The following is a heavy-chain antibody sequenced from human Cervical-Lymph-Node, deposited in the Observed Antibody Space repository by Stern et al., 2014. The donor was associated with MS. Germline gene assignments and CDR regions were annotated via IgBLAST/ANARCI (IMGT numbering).Heavy chain of an antibody. Sequence: VQLVQSGAEVTKPGSSVKVSCKASGGTFSSYAISWVRQAPGQGLEWMGRIIPILGIANYAQKFQGRVTITADKSTSTAYMELSSLRSEDTAVYYCARYSSSNLYYFDYWGQGTLVTVSS. CDR2: IIPILGIA. D-gene: IGHD6-13*01. CDR1: GGTFSSYA. V-gene: IGHV1-69*09. J-gene: IGHJ4*02. CDR3: ARYSSSNLYYFDY.